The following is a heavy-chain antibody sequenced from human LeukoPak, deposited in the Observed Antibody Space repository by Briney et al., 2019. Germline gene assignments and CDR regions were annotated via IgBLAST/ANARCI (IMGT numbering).Heavy chain of an antibody. Sequence: SETLSLTCTVSGGSISSSSYYWGWIRQPPGKGLEWIGSIYYSGSPYYNPSLKSRATISVDTSKNQFSLKLSSVTAADTAVYYCARGGKEPIDYWGQGTLVTVSS. V-gene: IGHV4-39*01. J-gene: IGHJ4*02. CDR3: ARGGKEPIDY. D-gene: IGHD1-14*01. CDR1: GGSISSSSYY. CDR2: IYYSGSP.